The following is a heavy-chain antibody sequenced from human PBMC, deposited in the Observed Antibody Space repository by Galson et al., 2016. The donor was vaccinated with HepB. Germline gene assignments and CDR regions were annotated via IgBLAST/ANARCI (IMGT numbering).Heavy chain of an antibody. CDR1: GFTFSNYA. V-gene: IGHV3-30-3*02. CDR3: AKMSSSSAYYSDAFDL. Sequence: SLRLSCAASGFTFSNYAMHWVRQAPGKGLEWVAFISDDGNNKYYTESVRGRFTISRENSKKTLYLKMDRLRDEDTAVYYCAKMSSSSAYYSDAFDLWGQGTMVTVSS. CDR2: ISDDGNNK. D-gene: IGHD3-22*01. J-gene: IGHJ3*01.